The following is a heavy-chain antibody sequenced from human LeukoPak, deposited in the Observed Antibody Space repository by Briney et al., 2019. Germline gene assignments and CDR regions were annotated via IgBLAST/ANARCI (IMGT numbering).Heavy chain of an antibody. CDR1: GFTFSSYA. Sequence: GGSLRLSCAASGFTFSSYAMSWVRQAPGKGLEWVSAISSSGGSTYYADSVKGRFTISRDNAKNSLYLQMNSLRAEDTAVYYCARDRGSGYDYDYYYGMDVWGQGTTVTVS. J-gene: IGHJ6*02. V-gene: IGHV3-23*01. D-gene: IGHD5-12*01. CDR3: ARDRGSGYDYDYYYGMDV. CDR2: ISSSGGST.